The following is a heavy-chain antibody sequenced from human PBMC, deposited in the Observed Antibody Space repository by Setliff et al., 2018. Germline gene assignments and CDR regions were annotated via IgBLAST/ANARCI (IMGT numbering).Heavy chain of an antibody. CDR1: GISFSSDA. V-gene: IGHV3-23*01. J-gene: IGHJ6*02. CDR2: IICSCIIT. Sequence: GGYLRLSCAASGISFSSDAMSWVRQAPGKGLEWVSTIICSCIITYYADSVKARVTISRDNHKNTLHLQMNRLRVEDTAIYYCARNLGSGTPDAYGIDVWGQGTTVTVSS. D-gene: IGHD3-10*01. CDR3: ARNLGSGTPDAYGIDV.